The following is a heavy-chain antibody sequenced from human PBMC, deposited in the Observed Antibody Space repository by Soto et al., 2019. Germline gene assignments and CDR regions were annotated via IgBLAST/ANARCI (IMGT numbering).Heavy chain of an antibody. CDR1: GGSLSGYY. J-gene: IGHJ5*02. CDR2: VYYNGST. CDR3: ARVDYGDYPWFDP. V-gene: IGHV4-34*01. Sequence: QVQLQQWGAGLLKPSETLSLTCAVYGGSLSGYYWSWIRQPPGKALEWIANVYYNGSTNYNPSLKSRVTISLDTSKNQFSLKLSSVTAADTAVYYCARVDYGDYPWFDPWGQGTPVTVSS. D-gene: IGHD4-17*01.